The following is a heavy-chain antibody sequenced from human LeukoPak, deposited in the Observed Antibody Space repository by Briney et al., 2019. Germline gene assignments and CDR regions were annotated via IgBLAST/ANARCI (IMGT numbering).Heavy chain of an antibody. CDR2: INSDGSST. Sequence: GGSLRLSCAASGFTFSSYWMHWVRQAPGKGLVWVSRINSDGSSTSYADSVKGRFTISRDNAKNTLYLQMNSLRAEDTAVYYCARADPNDYGDSWGQGTLVTVSS. J-gene: IGHJ4*02. V-gene: IGHV3-74*01. CDR1: GFTFSSYW. CDR3: ARADPNDYGDS.